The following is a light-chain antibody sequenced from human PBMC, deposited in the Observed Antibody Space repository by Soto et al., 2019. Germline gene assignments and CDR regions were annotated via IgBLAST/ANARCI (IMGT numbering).Light chain of an antibody. CDR3: QQYFEWPPMT. CDR1: ETVATN. Sequence: EIVLTQSPATRSVSPVERATLSFWASETVATNLAWYQQKPGQAPRLLISGASTRAAGISDRFRGSGSGTEFTLTISSLRSEDSAIYYCQQYFEWPPMTFGQGTKVDI. J-gene: IGKJ1*01. CDR2: GAS. V-gene: IGKV3-15*01.